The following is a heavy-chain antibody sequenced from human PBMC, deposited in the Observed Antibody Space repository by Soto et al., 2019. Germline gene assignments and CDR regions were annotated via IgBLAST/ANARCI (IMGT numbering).Heavy chain of an antibody. V-gene: IGHV3-30*18. Sequence: QVQLVESGGGVVQPGRSLRLSCAASGFTFSSYGMHWVRQAPGKGLEWVAVISYDGSNKYYADSVKGRFTISRDNSKNPXXRPVNSLRAEDTAVYYWAKDSATYDDSCGYYRLDCWGQGTLVTVSS. CDR1: GFTFSSYG. CDR2: ISYDGSNK. CDR3: AKDSATYDDSCGYYRLDC. D-gene: IGHD3-22*01. J-gene: IGHJ4*02.